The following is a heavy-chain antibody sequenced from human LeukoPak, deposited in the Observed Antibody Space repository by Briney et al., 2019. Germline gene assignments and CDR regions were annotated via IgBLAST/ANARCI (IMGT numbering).Heavy chain of an antibody. CDR2: IRYDGSNK. V-gene: IGHV3-30*02. D-gene: IGHD4-17*01. J-gene: IGHJ4*02. CDR3: ARDYGDPLGHFDY. Sequence: PGGSLRLSCAASGFTFSSYGMHWVRHAPGKGLEWVAFIRYDGSNKYYADSVKGRFTISRDNSKNTLYLQMNSLRAEDTAVYYCARDYGDPLGHFDYWGQGTLVTVSS. CDR1: GFTFSSYG.